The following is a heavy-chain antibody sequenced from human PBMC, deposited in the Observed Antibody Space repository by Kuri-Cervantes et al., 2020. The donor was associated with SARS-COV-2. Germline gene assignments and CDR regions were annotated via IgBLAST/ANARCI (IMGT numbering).Heavy chain of an antibody. D-gene: IGHD2-2*01. J-gene: IGHJ5*02. CDR1: GYTFTSYA. V-gene: IGHV1-46*01. Sequence: ASVKVSCKASGYTFTSYAMHWVRQAPGQGLEWMGIINPSGGSTSYAQKFQGRVTMTRDTSTSTVYMELSSLRSEDTAVYYCARDCSVVPAARAFDPWGQGTLVT. CDR2: INPSGGST. CDR3: ARDCSVVPAARAFDP.